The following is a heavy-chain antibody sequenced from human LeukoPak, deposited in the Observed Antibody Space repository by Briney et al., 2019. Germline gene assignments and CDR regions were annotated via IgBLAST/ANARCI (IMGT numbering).Heavy chain of an antibody. V-gene: IGHV3-21*01. D-gene: IGHD3-10*01. CDR2: ISSSSSYI. CDR1: GFPFSRYA. J-gene: IGHJ4*02. Sequence: PGGSLRLSCAPSGFPFSRYAMSWVRQAPGKGLEWVSSISSSSSYIHHTHPVKRRYPITRDNAKNSLYLQMKSMRAEDTAVYYCSRTNHNYYGTGSYPDYWGQGTLVTVSS. CDR3: SRTNHNYYGTGSYPDY.